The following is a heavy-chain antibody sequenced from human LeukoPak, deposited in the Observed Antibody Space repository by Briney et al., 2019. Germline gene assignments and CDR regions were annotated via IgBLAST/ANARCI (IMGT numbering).Heavy chain of an antibody. Sequence: TSETLSLSCAVYGGSFSGYYWSWIRQPAGKGLEWIGEINHSGSTNYNPSLKSRVTISVDTSKNQFSLKLSSVTAADTAVYYCARAVGCSSTSCYVRGMDVWGKGTTVTVSS. CDR3: ARAVGCSSTSCYVRGMDV. V-gene: IGHV4-34*01. CDR2: INHSGST. D-gene: IGHD2-2*01. J-gene: IGHJ6*04. CDR1: GGSFSGYY.